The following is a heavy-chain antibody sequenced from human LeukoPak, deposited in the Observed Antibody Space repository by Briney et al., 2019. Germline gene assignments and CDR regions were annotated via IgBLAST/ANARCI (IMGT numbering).Heavy chain of an antibody. J-gene: IGHJ4*02. CDR1: GFTFSSYG. V-gene: IGHV3-33*01. Sequence: PGRSLRLSCAASGFTFSSYGMHWVRQAPGKGLEGVAVIWYDGSNKYYADSVKGRFTISRDNSKNTLYLQMNSLRAEDTAVYYCARDKRRGTSCPDYWGQGTLVTVSS. CDR3: ARDKRRGTSCPDY. D-gene: IGHD2-2*01. CDR2: IWYDGSNK.